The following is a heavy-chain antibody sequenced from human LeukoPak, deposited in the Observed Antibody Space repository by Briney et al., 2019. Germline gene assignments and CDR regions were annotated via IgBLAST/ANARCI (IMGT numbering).Heavy chain of an antibody. CDR3: ARSGRLLWFGERSFNWFDP. CDR1: GYTFTNYA. J-gene: IGHJ5*02. V-gene: IGHV1-3*01. D-gene: IGHD3-10*01. CDR2: INAGNGNT. Sequence: ASVKVSCKASGYTFTNYAVHWVRQAPGQRLEWMGWINAGNGNTEYSQNFQDRVTITRDTSATTAYMELSSLRSEDTAVYYCARSGRLLWFGERSFNWFDPWGQGTLVTVSS.